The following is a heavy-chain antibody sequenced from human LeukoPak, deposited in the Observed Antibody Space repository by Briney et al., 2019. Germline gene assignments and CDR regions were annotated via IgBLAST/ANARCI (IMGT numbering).Heavy chain of an antibody. J-gene: IGHJ3*02. CDR1: GYTFTGYY. CDR3: ARDPKGRSDAFDI. CDR2: IIPIFGTA. V-gene: IGHV1-69*13. Sequence: ASVKVSCKASGYTFTGYYMHWVRQAPGQGLEWMGGIIPIFGTANYAQKFQGRVTITADESTSTAYMELSSLRSEDTAVYYCARDPKGRSDAFDIWGQGTMVTVSS.